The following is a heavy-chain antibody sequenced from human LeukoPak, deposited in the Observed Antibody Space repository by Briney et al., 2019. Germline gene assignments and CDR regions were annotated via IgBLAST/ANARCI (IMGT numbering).Heavy chain of an antibody. Sequence: GGSLRLSCAASGFTFSSFEMYWVRQAPGKGLEWVSYINSGGENMQYADSVKGRFTISRDNAKNSLYLQMNSLRAEDTAVYYCARKIGFDYWGQGTLVTVSS. J-gene: IGHJ4*02. V-gene: IGHV3-48*03. CDR3: ARKIGFDY. CDR1: GFTFSSFE. CDR2: INSGGENM. D-gene: IGHD3-22*01.